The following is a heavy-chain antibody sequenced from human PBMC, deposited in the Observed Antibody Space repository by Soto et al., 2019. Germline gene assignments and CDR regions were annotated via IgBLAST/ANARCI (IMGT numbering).Heavy chain of an antibody. CDR2: IYYSGST. CDR1: GGTISSGGYY. V-gene: IGHV4-31*03. D-gene: IGHD6-13*01. Sequence: PSETLSLTCTVSGGTISSGGYYWSWIRQHPGKGLGWIGDIYYSGSTYYNPSLKCRVTISVDTSKNQFSLKLSSVTAADTAVYYCAREDAAAGTVYWGQGTLVTVSS. J-gene: IGHJ4*02. CDR3: AREDAAAGTVY.